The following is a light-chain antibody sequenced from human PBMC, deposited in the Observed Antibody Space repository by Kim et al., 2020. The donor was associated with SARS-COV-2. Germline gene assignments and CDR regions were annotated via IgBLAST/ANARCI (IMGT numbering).Light chain of an antibody. J-gene: IGKJ1*01. Sequence: DIQMTQFPSTLSGSVGDRVTITCRASQSFNDWLAWYQQKPGKAPNLLIYKASNLKSGVSSRFSGSGSGTEFTLTISSLQPDDAATYYCQQYSHYSRTFGQGTKMDI. CDR1: QSFNDW. V-gene: IGKV1-5*03. CDR3: QQYSHYSRT. CDR2: KAS.